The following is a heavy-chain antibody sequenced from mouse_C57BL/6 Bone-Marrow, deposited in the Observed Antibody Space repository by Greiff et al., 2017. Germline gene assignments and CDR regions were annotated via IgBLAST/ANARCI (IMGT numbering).Heavy chain of an antibody. CDR2: ILPGSGST. J-gene: IGHJ3*01. CDR3: ARGIYYYGSSYGWLAY. CDR1: GYTFTGYW. Sequence: QVQLQQSGAELMKPGASVKLSCKATGYTFTGYWIEWVKQRPGHGLEWIGEILPGSGSTNYNEKFKGKATFTADTSSNTAYMQLSSLTTEDSAIYDCARGIYYYGSSYGWLAYWGQGTLVTVSA. D-gene: IGHD1-1*01. V-gene: IGHV1-9*01.